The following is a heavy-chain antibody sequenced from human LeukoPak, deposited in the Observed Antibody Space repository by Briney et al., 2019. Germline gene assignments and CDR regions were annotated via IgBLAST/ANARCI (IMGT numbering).Heavy chain of an antibody. D-gene: IGHD3-3*01. V-gene: IGHV4-31*03. CDR1: GGSISSGGYY. Sequence: SETLSPTCTVSGGSISSGGYYWSWIRQHPGKGLEWIGYIYCSGSTYYNPSLKSRVTISVDTSKNQFSLKLSSVTAADTAVYYCARTYYDFWSGSSTSNEYNDYWGQGTLVTVSS. CDR3: ARTYYDFWSGSSTSNEYNDY. CDR2: IYCSGST. J-gene: IGHJ4*02.